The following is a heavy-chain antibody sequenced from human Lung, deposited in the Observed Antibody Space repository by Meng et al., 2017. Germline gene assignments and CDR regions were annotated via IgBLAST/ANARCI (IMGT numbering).Heavy chain of an antibody. V-gene: IGHV1-2*06. J-gene: IGHJ4*02. CDR3: ARDEDISAAGKLFGDY. CDR2: INPKSGDT. Sequence: QVQLVASGDEGKKPGASLKVSCKASGYTFPDYWLHWVRRAPGQGLEWMGRINPKSGDTHYAQRFQGRVTMTGDTSISTAYMELSGLRSDDTAMYYCARDEDISAAGKLFGDYWGQGTLVTVSS. D-gene: IGHD6-13*01. CDR1: GYTFPDYW.